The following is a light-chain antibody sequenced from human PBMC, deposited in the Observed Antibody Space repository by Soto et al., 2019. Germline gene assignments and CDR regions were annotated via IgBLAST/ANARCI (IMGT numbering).Light chain of an antibody. V-gene: IGKV1-5*01. CDR1: QSISSW. CDR2: DAS. Sequence: DIQMTQSPSTLSASVGDRVTITCRASQSISSWLAWYQQNPGKAPKALIYDASSVESGVPSRFSGSGSGREFTLSISSLQPDDFATYYCQQYNSYPGTFGQGTKVEIK. J-gene: IGKJ1*01. CDR3: QQYNSYPGT.